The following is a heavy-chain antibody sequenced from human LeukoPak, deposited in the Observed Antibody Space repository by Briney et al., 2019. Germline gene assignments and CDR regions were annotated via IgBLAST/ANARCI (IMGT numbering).Heavy chain of an antibody. Sequence: GSLRLSCTASGFTFSDYYMNWIRQAPGKGLEWVSYTSNSGSTKSYADSVKGRFTISRDNSKNSLYLQMNSLRAEDTALYYCAKDIGGHRAYYYDSSGLIDYWGQGTLVTVSS. D-gene: IGHD3-22*01. CDR2: TSNSGSTK. CDR1: GFTFSDYY. J-gene: IGHJ4*02. CDR3: AKDIGGHRAYYYDSSGLIDY. V-gene: IGHV3-11*01.